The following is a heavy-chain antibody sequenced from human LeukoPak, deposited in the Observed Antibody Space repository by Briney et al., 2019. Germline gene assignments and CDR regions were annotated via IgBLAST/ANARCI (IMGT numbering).Heavy chain of an antibody. CDR1: GYTLPELS. V-gene: IGHV1-24*01. Sequence: SSVKVSCKVSGYTLPELSMHWVRQATGKELEWMGGFDAENGETDYSQKFQGRVTMTEDRSSDTAYMELNSLTSEDTALYYCATSGGYFDFWGQGTLVIVSS. D-gene: IGHD3-16*01. J-gene: IGHJ4*02. CDR2: FDAENGET. CDR3: ATSGGYFDF.